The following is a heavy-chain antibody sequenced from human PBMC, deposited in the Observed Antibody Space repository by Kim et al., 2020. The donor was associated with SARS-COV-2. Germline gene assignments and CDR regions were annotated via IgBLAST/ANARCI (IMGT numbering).Heavy chain of an antibody. V-gene: IGHV3-23*01. J-gene: IGHJ4*02. CDR3: AKVQSEERVDNYYLDY. CDR1: GFTSSNYA. CDR2: ITSSGGST. Sequence: GGSLRLSCAASGFTSSNYAMNWVRQAPGKGLEWVSGITSSGGSTYYADSVKGRFTISRDNSKNTLYLQMNSLRAEDTAVYYCAKVQSEERVDNYYLDYWGQGALVTVSS. D-gene: IGHD5-12*01.